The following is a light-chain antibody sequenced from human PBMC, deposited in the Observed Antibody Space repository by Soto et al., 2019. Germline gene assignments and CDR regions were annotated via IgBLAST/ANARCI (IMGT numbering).Light chain of an antibody. CDR3: QERSNVVT. CDR1: QSINTY. J-gene: IGKJ4*01. V-gene: IGKV3-11*01. Sequence: EIVLTQSPATLSLSPGERATLSCRASQSINTYLAWYQQKPGQTPRLLIYDAFHRAPGIPARFIGSGSGTDFNVSITPLESEDFAIYYCQERSNVVTFGGGTKVEI. CDR2: DAF.